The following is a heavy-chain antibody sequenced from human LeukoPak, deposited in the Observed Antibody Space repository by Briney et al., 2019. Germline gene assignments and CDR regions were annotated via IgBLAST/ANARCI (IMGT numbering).Heavy chain of an antibody. Sequence: GRSLRLSCAASGFTFSSYGMHWVRQAPDKGLEWVAVIWFDGSKEYYTDSVKGRFTISRDNSKNTLWLQMNSLRAEDTAVYYCTRLTGVGSYQHLDYWGQGTLVTVSS. J-gene: IGHJ4*02. V-gene: IGHV3-33*01. CDR3: TRLTGVGSYQHLDY. CDR2: IWFDGSKE. CDR1: GFTFSSYG. D-gene: IGHD1-26*01.